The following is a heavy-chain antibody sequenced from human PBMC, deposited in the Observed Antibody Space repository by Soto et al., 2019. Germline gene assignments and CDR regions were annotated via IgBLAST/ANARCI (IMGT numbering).Heavy chain of an antibody. V-gene: IGHV3-64D*06. Sequence: RLSCSASGFTFRSYAIHWVRQAPGKGLEYVSALSGDGRSTYCADSVKGRFTVFRDNSKNTLFLQMSSLRVEDTAVYYCVKGNWAYSYNNCFDPWGQGTLVTVSS. D-gene: IGHD5-18*01. CDR2: LSGDGRST. CDR3: VKGNWAYSYNNCFDP. J-gene: IGHJ5*02. CDR1: GFTFRSYA.